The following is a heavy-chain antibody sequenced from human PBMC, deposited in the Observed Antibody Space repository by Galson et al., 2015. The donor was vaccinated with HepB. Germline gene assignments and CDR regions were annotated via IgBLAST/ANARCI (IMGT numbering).Heavy chain of an antibody. D-gene: IGHD3-22*01. CDR2: IESKTDGGTT. CDR1: GFTFRTYG. CDR3: TTDVYFSSYWSWLDP. V-gene: IGHV3-15*04. J-gene: IGHJ5*02. Sequence: SLRLSCAASGFTFRTYGMHWVRQAPGKGLEWVGRIESKTDGGTTEYAAPVKGRFTISRDDSRNTLYLQMHSLRTDDTAVYYCTTDVYFSSYWSWLDPWGQGTLVTVSS.